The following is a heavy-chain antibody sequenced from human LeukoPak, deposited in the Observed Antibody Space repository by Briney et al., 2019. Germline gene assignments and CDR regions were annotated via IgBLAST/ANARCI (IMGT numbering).Heavy chain of an antibody. D-gene: IGHD3-22*01. CDR1: GFTFSSYS. J-gene: IGHJ4*02. CDR2: ILYDGSMQ. Sequence: GRSLRLSCAASGFTFSSYSTHWVRQAPGKGLEWLAVILYDGSMQYYAESMKGRLTISRDNSRNTVYMQMSSLRTEDTAVYYCARDPRGPTTYDSSARDSLDYWGQGTLVTVSS. CDR3: ARDPRGPTTYDSSARDSLDY. V-gene: IGHV3-30*03.